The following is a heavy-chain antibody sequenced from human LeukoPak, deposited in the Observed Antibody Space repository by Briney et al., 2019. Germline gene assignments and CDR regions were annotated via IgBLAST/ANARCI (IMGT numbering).Heavy chain of an antibody. V-gene: IGHV1-69*13. CDR1: GVTFSSYA. J-gene: IGHJ6*04. CDR2: IIPILGTA. D-gene: IGHD3-10*01. Sequence: ASVKVSCKASGVTFSSYAINWVRQAPGQGLEWMGGIIPILGTANYAQKFQGRVTITADESTSTAYMELSSLRSEDTAVYYCARNYYGSGSYDTFSSYYGMDVWGKGTTVTVSS. CDR3: ARNYYGSGSYDTFSSYYGMDV.